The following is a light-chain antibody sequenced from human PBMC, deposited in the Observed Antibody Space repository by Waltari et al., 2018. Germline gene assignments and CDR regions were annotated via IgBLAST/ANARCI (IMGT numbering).Light chain of an antibody. Sequence: QAVVTQEPSLTVSPGGTVTLTCGSSTGAVTSGHYPFWFQQKPGQAPRTLIYDVNNKESWTPARFSGSLLGGKSALTLSGAHPEDEADYHCFLAYSGVGVFGAGTRLTVL. CDR3: FLAYSGVGV. J-gene: IGLJ3*02. CDR2: DVN. CDR1: TGAVTSGHY. V-gene: IGLV7-46*01.